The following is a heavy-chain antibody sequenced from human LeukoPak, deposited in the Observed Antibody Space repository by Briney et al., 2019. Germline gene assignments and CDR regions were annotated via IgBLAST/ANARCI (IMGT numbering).Heavy chain of an antibody. J-gene: IGHJ4*02. CDR2: IYYSGST. CDR3: ARGRNYDYVWGSYRYWPRGGFDC. CDR1: GGSISSGDYY. D-gene: IGHD3-16*02. Sequence: PSETLSLTCTVSGGSISSGDYYWSWIRQPPGKGLEWIGYIYYSGSTYYNPSLKSRVTISVDTSKNQFSLKLSSVTAADTAVYYCARGRNYDYVWGSYRYWPRGGFDCWGQGTLVTVSS. V-gene: IGHV4-30-4*01.